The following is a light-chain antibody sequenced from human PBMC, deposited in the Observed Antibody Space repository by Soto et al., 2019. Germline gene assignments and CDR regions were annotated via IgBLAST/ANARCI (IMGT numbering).Light chain of an antibody. CDR1: SSDVGVYNY. Sequence: QSALTQPRSVSGSPGQSVTISCTGTSSDVGVYNYVSRYQQHPGKAPKLMIYDVSKRPSGVPDRFSGSKSGNTASLTISGLQAEDEADYYCCSYAGSYTFVFGTGTKLTVL. CDR3: CSYAGSYTFV. CDR2: DVS. V-gene: IGLV2-11*01. J-gene: IGLJ1*01.